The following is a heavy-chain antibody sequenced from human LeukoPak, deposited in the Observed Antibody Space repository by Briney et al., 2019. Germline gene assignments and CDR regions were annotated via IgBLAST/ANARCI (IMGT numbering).Heavy chain of an antibody. CDR3: ARDSSYGDDPSFDY. CDR2: IYTSGST. D-gene: IGHD4-17*01. V-gene: IGHV4-4*07. J-gene: IGHJ4*02. CDR1: GGSISSYY. Sequence: SETLSLTCTVSGGSISSYYWSWIRQPAGKGPEWIGRIYTSGSTNYNPSLKSRVTMSVDTSKNQFSLKLSSVTAADTAVYYCARDSSYGDDPSFDYWGQGTLVTVSS.